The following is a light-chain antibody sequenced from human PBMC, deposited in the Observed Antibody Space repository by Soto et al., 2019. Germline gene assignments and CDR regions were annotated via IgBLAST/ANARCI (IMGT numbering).Light chain of an antibody. Sequence: QSVLTQPASVSGSPGQSITISCTGTVSDVGGYDSVSWYQQHPGRAPKLIIYGVNNRPSGVSNRFSASKSADTASLTISGLRAEDEANYYCCSYTTSTTYGFGTGTKVTVL. J-gene: IGLJ1*01. CDR2: GVN. CDR3: CSYTTSTTYG. CDR1: VSDVGGYDS. V-gene: IGLV2-14*03.